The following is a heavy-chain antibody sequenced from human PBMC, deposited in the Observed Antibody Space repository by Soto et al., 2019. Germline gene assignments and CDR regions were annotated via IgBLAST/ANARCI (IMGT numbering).Heavy chain of an antibody. Sequence: GASVKVSCKASGYTFTGYYMHWVRQAPGQGLEWMGWINPNSGGTNYAQKFQGRVTVTSDTSINTVHMELSSLRSEDTAVYYCARRAETNGWNGFGADKYYFDFWGQGTLVTVSS. CDR3: ARRAETNGWNGFGADKYYFDF. D-gene: IGHD1-1*01. CDR2: INPNSGGT. J-gene: IGHJ4*02. CDR1: GYTFTGYY. V-gene: IGHV1-2*02.